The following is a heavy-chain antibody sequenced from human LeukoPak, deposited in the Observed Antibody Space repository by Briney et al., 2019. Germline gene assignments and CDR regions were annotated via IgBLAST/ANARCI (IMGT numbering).Heavy chain of an antibody. CDR2: TYNSGTTYYSGST. D-gene: IGHD3-10*01. CDR1: GGSMSSNY. Sequence: SETLSLTCTVSGGSMSSNYWSWIRQPPGKGLEWIGYTYNSGTTYYSGSTNYNPSLLSRVTISVDTSKNQFSLKLRSVTAADTAVYYCARDDYGSGSSDYWGQGTLVTVSS. CDR3: ARDDYGSGSSDY. V-gene: IGHV4-59*12. J-gene: IGHJ4*02.